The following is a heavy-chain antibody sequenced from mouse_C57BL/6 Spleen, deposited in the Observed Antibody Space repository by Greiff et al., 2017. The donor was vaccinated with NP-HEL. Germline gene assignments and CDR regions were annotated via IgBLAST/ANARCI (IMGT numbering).Heavy chain of an antibody. CDR2: IDPSDSYT. CDR3: ASGDYGNPSY. CDR1: GYTFTSYW. D-gene: IGHD2-1*01. Sequence: VQLQQPGAELVMPGASVKLSCKASGYTFTSYWMHWVKQRPGQGLEWIGEIDPSDSYTNYNQKFKGKSTLTVDKSSSTAYMQLSSLTSEDSAVYYCASGDYGNPSYWGQGTLVTVSA. V-gene: IGHV1-69*01. J-gene: IGHJ3*01.